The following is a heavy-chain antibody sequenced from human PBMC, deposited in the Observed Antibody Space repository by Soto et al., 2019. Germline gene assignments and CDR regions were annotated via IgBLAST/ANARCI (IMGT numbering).Heavy chain of an antibody. Sequence: GGSLRLSCAASGFTFSSYAMSWVRQAPGKGLEWVSAISGSGGSTYYADSVKGRFTISRDNSKNTLYLQMNSLRAEDTAVYYCAKDPEVGATHRGGPSIDYWGQGTLVTVSS. CDR3: AKDPEVGATHRGGPSIDY. CDR2: ISGSGGST. D-gene: IGHD1-26*01. V-gene: IGHV3-23*01. J-gene: IGHJ4*02. CDR1: GFTFSSYA.